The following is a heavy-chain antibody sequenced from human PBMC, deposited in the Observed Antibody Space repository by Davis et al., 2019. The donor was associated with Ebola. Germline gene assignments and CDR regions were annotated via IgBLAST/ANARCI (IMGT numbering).Heavy chain of an antibody. Sequence: ASVKVSCKASGYTFTSYIIHWVRQAPGQRPEWLGWINVGNGTTESVQKFQGRVTITGDTSASTAYMEPNSLTSADTAVYFCARGDRIGYSYDSNSFTYWGQGTLVTVSA. CDR1: GYTFTSYI. J-gene: IGHJ4*01. CDR2: INVGNGTT. CDR3: ARGDRIGYSYDSNSFTY. V-gene: IGHV1-3*01. D-gene: IGHD3-22*01.